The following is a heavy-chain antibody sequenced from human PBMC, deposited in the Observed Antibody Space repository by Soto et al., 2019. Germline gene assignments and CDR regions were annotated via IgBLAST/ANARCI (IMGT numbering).Heavy chain of an antibody. CDR2: ISGSGGST. J-gene: IGHJ3*02. Sequence: EVQLLESGGGLVQPGGSLRLSCAASGFTFSSYAMSWVRQAPGKGLEWVSAISGSGGSTYYADSVKGRFTISRDNSKNTLYLQMNSLRAEDTAVYYCAKGGVYNWNYGAHDAFDIWGEGTMVTVSS. CDR1: GFTFSSYA. CDR3: AKGGVYNWNYGAHDAFDI. V-gene: IGHV3-23*01. D-gene: IGHD1-7*01.